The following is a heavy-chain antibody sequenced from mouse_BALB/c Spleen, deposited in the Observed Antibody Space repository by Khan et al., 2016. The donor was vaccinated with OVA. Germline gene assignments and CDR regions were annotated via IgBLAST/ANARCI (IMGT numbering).Heavy chain of an antibody. Sequence: EVKLQESGPGLVKPSQSLSLTCTVTGYSITSGYGWNWIRQFPGNKLEWMGYISYSGSTNYNPSLKSRISITRDTSKNQFFLQLNSVTTEDTATYLRARTARIKYWGQGTNLTVSS. V-gene: IGHV3-2*02. CDR1: GYSITSGYG. D-gene: IGHD1-2*01. J-gene: IGHJ2*01. CDR2: ISYSGST. CDR3: ARTARIKY.